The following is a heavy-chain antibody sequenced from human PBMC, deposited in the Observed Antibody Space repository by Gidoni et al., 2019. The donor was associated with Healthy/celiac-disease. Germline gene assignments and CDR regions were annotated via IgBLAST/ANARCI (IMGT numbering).Heavy chain of an antibody. CDR3: ASDYYGSGSMGY. D-gene: IGHD3-10*01. V-gene: IGHV4-34*01. J-gene: IGHJ4*02. CDR2: INHSGST. CDR1: GGSFRGYS. Sequence: QVQLQQWGADLLKPSETLSLTCAVYGGSFRGYSWSWIRQPPGKGLEWIGEINHSGSTNYNPSLKSRVTISVDTSKNQFSLKLSSVTAADTAVYYCASDYYGSGSMGYWGQGTLVTVSS.